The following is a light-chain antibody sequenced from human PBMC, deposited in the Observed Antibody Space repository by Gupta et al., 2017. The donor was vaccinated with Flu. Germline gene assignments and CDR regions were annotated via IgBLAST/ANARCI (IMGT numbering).Light chain of an antibody. CDR3: QQYDNLPLT. J-gene: IGKJ4*01. Sequence: DIQMTQSPSSLSASVGDRVTITCQASQDIRKFLNWYQQKPGKAPKLLIYDASDLEPGVPSRFSGGGSGTDFSFIISSLQPEDIATYYCQQYDNLPLTFGGGTKVEIK. V-gene: IGKV1-33*01. CDR2: DAS. CDR1: QDIRKF.